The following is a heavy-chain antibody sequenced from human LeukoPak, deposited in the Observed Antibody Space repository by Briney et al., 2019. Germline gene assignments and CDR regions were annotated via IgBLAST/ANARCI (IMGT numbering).Heavy chain of an antibody. CDR2: IYYSGST. J-gene: IGHJ6*03. CDR1: GGSITNYY. D-gene: IGHD3-22*01. V-gene: IGHV4-59*01. CDR3: ARAGSDYDSSGYHYYYYYYMDV. Sequence: PSETLSLTCTVSGGSITNYYWSWIRQPPGKGLEWIGYIYYSGSTNYNPSLKSRVTLSVDTSRNQFSLSLRSMTAADTAVYYCARAGSDYDSSGYHYYYYYYMDVWGKGTTVTVSS.